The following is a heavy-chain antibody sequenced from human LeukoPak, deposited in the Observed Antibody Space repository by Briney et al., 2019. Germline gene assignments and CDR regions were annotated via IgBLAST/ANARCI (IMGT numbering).Heavy chain of an antibody. J-gene: IGHJ4*02. D-gene: IGHD1-1*01. V-gene: IGHV4-34*01. CDR3: ARARWNVFDY. CDR1: GGSISSYY. CDR2: INHSGST. Sequence: SETLSLTCTVSGGSISSYYWSWIRQPPGKGLEWIGEINHSGSTNYNPSLKSRVTISVDTSKNQFSLKLSSVTAAYTAVYYCARARWNVFDYWGQGTLVTVSS.